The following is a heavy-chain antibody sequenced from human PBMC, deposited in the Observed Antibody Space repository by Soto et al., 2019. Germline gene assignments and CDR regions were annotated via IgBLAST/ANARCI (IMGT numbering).Heavy chain of an antibody. V-gene: IGHV1-69*01. CDR2: LLPIFGTA. CDR1: GGAFSTHA. D-gene: IGHD3-10*01. Sequence: QVQLVQSGAEVKKPGSSVKVSCKASGGAFSTHAIVWVRQAPGQGLEWMGGLLPIFGTANYAQKFQGRVTITADESTSTVYMELSSLRSEDTAVYYCARASMVREFILYYFDNWGQGTLVSVSS. CDR3: ARASMVREFILYYFDN. J-gene: IGHJ4*02.